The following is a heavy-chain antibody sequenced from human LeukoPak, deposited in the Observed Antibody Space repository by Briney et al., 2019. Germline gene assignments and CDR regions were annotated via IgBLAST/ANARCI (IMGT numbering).Heavy chain of an antibody. CDR1: GGSISSYY. J-gene: IGHJ3*02. CDR2: IYYSGST. V-gene: IGHV4-59*01. D-gene: IGHD3-22*01. Sequence: SETLSLTCTVSGGSISSYYWSWIRQPPGKGLEWIGYIYYSGSTNYNPSLKSRVTISVDTSKNQFSLKPSSVTAADTAVYYCARVSDSSGFDAFDIWGQGTMVTVSS. CDR3: ARVSDSSGFDAFDI.